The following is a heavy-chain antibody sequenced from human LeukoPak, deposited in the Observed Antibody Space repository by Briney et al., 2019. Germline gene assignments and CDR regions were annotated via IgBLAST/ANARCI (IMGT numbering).Heavy chain of an antibody. CDR1: GGSISSSSYY. Sequence: SETLSLTCTVSGGSISSSSYYWGWIRQPPGKGLEWIGSIYYSGSTYYNPSLKSRVTISVDTSKNQFSLKLSSVTAADTAVYYCARGTDHIAAASEGYYFDYWGQGTLVTVSS. CDR3: ARGTDHIAAASEGYYFDY. D-gene: IGHD6-13*01. CDR2: IYYSGST. V-gene: IGHV4-39*01. J-gene: IGHJ4*02.